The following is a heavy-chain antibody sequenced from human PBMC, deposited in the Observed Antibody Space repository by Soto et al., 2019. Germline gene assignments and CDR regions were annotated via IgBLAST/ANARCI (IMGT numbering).Heavy chain of an antibody. V-gene: IGHV3-53*01. CDR3: ARDGGYCSGGSCYSY. CDR1: GFTVSSNY. CDR2: IYSGGST. D-gene: IGHD2-15*01. J-gene: IGHJ4*02. Sequence: PGGSLRLSCAASGFTVSSNYMSWVRQAPGKGLEWVSVIYSGGSTYYADSVKGRFTISRDNSKNTLYLQMNSLRAEDTAVYYCARDGGYCSGGSCYSYWGQGTLVTVSS.